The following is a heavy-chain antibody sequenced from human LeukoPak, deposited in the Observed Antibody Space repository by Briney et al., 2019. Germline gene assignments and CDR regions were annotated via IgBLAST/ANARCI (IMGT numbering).Heavy chain of an antibody. CDR1: GFTVSSNY. D-gene: IGHD5-18*01. CDR3: ARDPGYSYGSYYGMDV. CDR2: IYSGGST. Sequence: PGGSLRLSCAASGFTVSSNYMSWVRQAPGKGPEWVSVIYSGGSTYYADSVKGRFTISRDNSKNTLYLQMNSLRAEDTAVYYCARDPGYSYGSYYGMDVWGQGTTVTVSS. J-gene: IGHJ6*02. V-gene: IGHV3-66*02.